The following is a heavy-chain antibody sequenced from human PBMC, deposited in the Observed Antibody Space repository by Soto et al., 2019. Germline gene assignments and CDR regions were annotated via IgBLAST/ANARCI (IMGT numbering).Heavy chain of an antibody. Sequence: GGSLRLSCAASGFTFSSYSMNWVRQAPGKGLEWVSSISSSSSYIYYVDSVKGRFTISRDNAKNSLYLQMNSLRAEDTAVYYCARDRYDSSYYYYGMDVWGQGTTVTVS. CDR2: ISSSSSYI. CDR1: GFTFSSYS. D-gene: IGHD3-22*01. V-gene: IGHV3-21*01. J-gene: IGHJ6*02. CDR3: ARDRYDSSYYYYGMDV.